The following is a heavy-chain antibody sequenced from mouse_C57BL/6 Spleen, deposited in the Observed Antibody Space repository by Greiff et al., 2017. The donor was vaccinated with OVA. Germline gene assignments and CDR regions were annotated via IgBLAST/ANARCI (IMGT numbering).Heavy chain of an antibody. CDR3: ARGGGLRRGYFDV. D-gene: IGHD2-4*01. CDR1: GFTFSDYY. J-gene: IGHJ1*03. Sequence: EVKLVESEGGLVQPGSSMKLSCTASGFTFSDYYMAWVRQVPEKGLEWVANINYDGSSTYYLDSLKSRFIISRDNAKNILYLQMSSLKSEDTATDYCARGGGLRRGYFDVWGTGTTVTVSS. CDR2: INYDGSST. V-gene: IGHV5-16*01.